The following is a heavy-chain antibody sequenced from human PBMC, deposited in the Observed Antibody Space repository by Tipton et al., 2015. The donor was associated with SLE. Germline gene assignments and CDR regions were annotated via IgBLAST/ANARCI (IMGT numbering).Heavy chain of an antibody. D-gene: IGHD6-19*01. V-gene: IGHV3-7*01. Sequence: AVSGFTFSSYWMSWVRQAPGKGLEWVANIKQDGSEKFYVDSVKGRFTISRDNAKNSLYLQMNSLRAEDTAVYYCAGGDAGYSSGWYPGDFDYWGQGTLVTVSS. CDR2: IKQDGSEK. CDR1: GFTFSSYW. J-gene: IGHJ4*02. CDR3: AGGDAGYSSGWYPGDFDY.